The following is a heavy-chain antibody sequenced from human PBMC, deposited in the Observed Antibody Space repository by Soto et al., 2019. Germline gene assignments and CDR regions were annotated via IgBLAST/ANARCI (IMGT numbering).Heavy chain of an antibody. V-gene: IGHV4-59*01. D-gene: IGHD6-13*01. CDR2: IYYSGSA. Sequence: SETLSLTCTVSGGSFSSYYWSWIRRPPGKGLEWIGYIYYSGSANYNPSLKSRITMSIDTSKNQFSLKMGSVTAADTAVYYCAKGEGRSWYFWFDPWGQGTLVTVSS. CDR3: AKGEGRSWYFWFDP. J-gene: IGHJ5*02. CDR1: GGSFSSYY.